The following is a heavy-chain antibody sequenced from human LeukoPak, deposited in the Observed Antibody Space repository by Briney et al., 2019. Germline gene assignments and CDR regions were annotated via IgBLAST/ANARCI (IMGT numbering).Heavy chain of an antibody. J-gene: IGHJ4*02. CDR3: AKGGKWDVTPFDY. CDR2: ISGGGGST. Sequence: GGSLRLSCTASGFTFTSYSMNWVRQAPGKGLEWVSTISGGGGSTYYADSVKGRFTISRDNSKNTLYLQVNSLRAEDTAVYYCAKGGKWDVTPFDYWGQGTLVTVSS. D-gene: IGHD1-26*01. V-gene: IGHV3-23*01. CDR1: GFTFTSYS.